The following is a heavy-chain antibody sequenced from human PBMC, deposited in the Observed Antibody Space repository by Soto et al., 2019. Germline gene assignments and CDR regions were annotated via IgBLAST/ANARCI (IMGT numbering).Heavy chain of an antibody. D-gene: IGHD6-6*01. CDR3: ARDKYSSSSDY. Sequence: EVQLVESGGGLVQPGGSLRLSCAASGFTFSSYSMNWVRQAPGKGLEWVSYISSSSSTIYYADSVKGRFTISRDNAKNSLDLQMNSLRDEDTAVYYCARDKYSSSSDYWGQGTLVTVSS. V-gene: IGHV3-48*02. J-gene: IGHJ4*02. CDR2: ISSSSSTI. CDR1: GFTFSSYS.